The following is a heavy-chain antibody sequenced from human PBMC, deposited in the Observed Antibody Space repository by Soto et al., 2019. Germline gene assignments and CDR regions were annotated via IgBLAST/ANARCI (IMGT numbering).Heavy chain of an antibody. J-gene: IGHJ6*02. V-gene: IGHV3-23*01. CDR2: ISGSGGST. D-gene: IGHD6-6*01. CDR1: GFTFSSYA. Sequence: HPGGSLRLSCAASGFTFSSYAMSWVRQAPGKGLEWVSAISGSGGSTYYADSVKGRFTISRDNSKNTLYLQMNSLRAEDTAVYYCAKIGSSSGVRDYYYGMDVWGQGTTVTVSS. CDR3: AKIGSSSGVRDYYYGMDV.